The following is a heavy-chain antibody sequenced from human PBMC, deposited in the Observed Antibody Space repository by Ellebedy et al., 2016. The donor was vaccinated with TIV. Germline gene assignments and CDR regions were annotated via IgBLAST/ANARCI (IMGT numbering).Heavy chain of an antibody. D-gene: IGHD3-3*01. V-gene: IGHV3-21*01. CDR3: ARWYDDSWTGYYN. CDR1: GFTFSSYS. CDR2: ISSSSSYI. J-gene: IGHJ4*02. Sequence: GESLKISCAASGFTFSSYSMNWVRQAPGKGLEWVSSISSSSSYIYYADSVKGRFTISRDNAKNSLYLQMDSLRAEDTAVYYCARWYDDSWTGYYNWGQGTLVTVSS.